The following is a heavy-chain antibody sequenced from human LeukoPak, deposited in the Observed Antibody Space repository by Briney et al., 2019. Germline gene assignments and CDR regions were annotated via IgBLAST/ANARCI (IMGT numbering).Heavy chain of an antibody. D-gene: IGHD2-2*01. J-gene: IGHJ4*02. CDR1: GYSISSGYY. Sequence: PSETLSLTCAVSGYSISSGYYWGWIRQPPGKGLEWIGSIYHSGSTYYNPSLKSRVTISVDTSKNQFSLKLSSVTAADTAVYYCARHDNRCSSTSCSPNFDYWGQGTLVTASS. CDR2: IYHSGST. V-gene: IGHV4-38-2*01. CDR3: ARHDNRCSSTSCSPNFDY.